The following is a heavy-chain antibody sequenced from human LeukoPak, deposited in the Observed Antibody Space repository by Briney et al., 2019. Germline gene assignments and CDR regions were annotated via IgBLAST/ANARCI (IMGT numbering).Heavy chain of an antibody. CDR1: WDPIRSREDC. CDR3: ARQRSHHGWFDP. CDR2: LYFSGST. J-gene: IGHJ5*02. V-gene: IGHV4-39*01. Sequence: LSETLSLTCTVCWDPIRSREDCGSWIRRPPGRVLESFGCLYFSGSTYYNPSLNGRDTISVDTSKNQLSLNLYSMTAADTALYFCARQRSHHGWFDPWGQGTLVTVSS.